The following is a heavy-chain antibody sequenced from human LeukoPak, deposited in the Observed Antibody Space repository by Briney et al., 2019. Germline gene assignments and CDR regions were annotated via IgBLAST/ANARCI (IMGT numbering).Heavy chain of an antibody. CDR2: INTNTGNP. V-gene: IGHV7-4-1*02. D-gene: IGHD5-12*01. CDR1: GYTFTGYY. CDR3: ARGLGYSGYDHRPETTPRYFDL. Sequence: ASVKVSCKASGYTFTGYYMHWVRQAPGQGLEWMGWINTNTGNPTYAQGFTGRFVFSLDTSVSTAYLQISSLKAEDTAVYYCARGLGYSGYDHRPETTPRYFDLWGRGTLVTVSS. J-gene: IGHJ2*01.